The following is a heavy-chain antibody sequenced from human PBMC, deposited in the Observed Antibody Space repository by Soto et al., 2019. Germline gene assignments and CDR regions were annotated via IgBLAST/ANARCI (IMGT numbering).Heavy chain of an antibody. CDR3: ARVWKGTRTTDAFEI. J-gene: IGHJ3*02. CDR1: GFTFSDHH. D-gene: IGHD1-1*01. Sequence: GGSLILSCAASGFTFSDHHMDWVRQAPGKGLEWVGRTRNKANSYTTEYAASVKGRFTISRDDSKNSLYLQMSSLKTEDTAVYYCARVWKGTRTTDAFEIWGQGTMVTVS. CDR2: TRNKANSYTT. V-gene: IGHV3-72*01.